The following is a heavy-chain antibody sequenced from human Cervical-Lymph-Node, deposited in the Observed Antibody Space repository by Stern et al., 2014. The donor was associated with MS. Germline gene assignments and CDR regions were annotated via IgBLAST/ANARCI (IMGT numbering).Heavy chain of an antibody. CDR3: ARDTSSPERSDW. D-gene: IGHD1-1*01. CDR1: GFTVSRDY. V-gene: IGHV3-53*01. CDR2: IPNVGSN. J-gene: IGHJ4*02. Sequence: EVQLVQSGGGVIQPGGSLRLSCTASGFTVSRDYMTWVRQAPGQGLEWVSLIPNVGSNFYTGSVKGRFTISRDDSKNTVYLHMTSLRAEDTAMYYCARDTSSPERSDWWGQGTLVTVSS.